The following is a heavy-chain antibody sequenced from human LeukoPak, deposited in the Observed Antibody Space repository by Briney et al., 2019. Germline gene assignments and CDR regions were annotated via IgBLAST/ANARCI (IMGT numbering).Heavy chain of an antibody. CDR1: GEPISSYY. D-gene: IGHD4-23*01. CDR2: IYYSGST. CDR3: ARDIGGNSGNYYYGMDV. J-gene: IGHJ6*02. Sequence: ASETLSLTCTVSGEPISSYYWSWIRQPPGKGLEWIGYIYYSGSTNYNPSLKSRVTISVDTSKNHFSLKLSSVTAADTAVYYCARDIGGNSGNYYYGMDVWGQGTTVTVSS. V-gene: IGHV4-59*01.